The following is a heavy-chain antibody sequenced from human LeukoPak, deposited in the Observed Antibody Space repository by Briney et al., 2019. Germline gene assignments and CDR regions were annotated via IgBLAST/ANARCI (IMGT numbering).Heavy chain of an antibody. Sequence: PSQTLSLTCTVSGGPISSGGYYWSWIRQHPGKGLEWIGYIYYSGSTYYNPSLKSRVTISVDTSKNQFSLKLSSVTAADTAVYYCAGLEPPRPLDYWGQGTLVTVSS. V-gene: IGHV4-31*03. CDR2: IYYSGST. CDR1: GGPISSGGYY. CDR3: AGLEPPRPLDY. J-gene: IGHJ4*02. D-gene: IGHD1-1*01.